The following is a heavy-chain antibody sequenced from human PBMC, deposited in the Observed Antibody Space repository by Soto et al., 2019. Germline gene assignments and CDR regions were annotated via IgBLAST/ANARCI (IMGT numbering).Heavy chain of an antibody. V-gene: IGHV4-31*03. CDR1: GGAITSGGYY. Sequence: PSETLSLTCTVSGGAITSGGYYLICIRQHPGKGLEWLGYIYDSGSTFYNPSLKSRITLSVDTSKNQFSLKLSSVTVADTAVYFCARKQAGYFYGIDYWGQGTLVTVSS. D-gene: IGHD3-10*01. J-gene: IGHJ4*02. CDR3: ARKQAGYFYGIDY. CDR2: IYDSGST.